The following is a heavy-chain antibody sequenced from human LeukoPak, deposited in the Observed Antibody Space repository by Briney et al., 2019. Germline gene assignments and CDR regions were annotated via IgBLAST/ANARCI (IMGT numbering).Heavy chain of an antibody. CDR1: GGTFSSYA. CDR2: IIPIFGTA. J-gene: IGHJ4*02. D-gene: IGHD2-2*01. Sequence: ASVKVSCKASGGTFSSYAISWVRQAPGQGLEWMGGIIPIFGTANYAQKFQGRVTITTDESTSTAYMELSSLRPEDTAVYYCARDFGCSSTSCYGRFDYWGQGTLVTVSS. CDR3: ARDFGCSSTSCYGRFDY. V-gene: IGHV1-69*05.